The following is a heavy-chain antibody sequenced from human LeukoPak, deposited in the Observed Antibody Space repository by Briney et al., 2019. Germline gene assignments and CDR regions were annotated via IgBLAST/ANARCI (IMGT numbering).Heavy chain of an antibody. CDR3: ARGLVSSSWYDY. Sequence: PSETLSLTCAVYGGSFSGYYWSWIRQPPGKGLEWIGGINHSGSTNYNPSLKSRVTISVDTSKNQFSLKLSSVTAADTAVYYCARGLVSSSWYDYWGQGTLVTVSS. CDR2: INHSGST. D-gene: IGHD6-13*01. V-gene: IGHV4-34*01. CDR1: GGSFSGYY. J-gene: IGHJ4*02.